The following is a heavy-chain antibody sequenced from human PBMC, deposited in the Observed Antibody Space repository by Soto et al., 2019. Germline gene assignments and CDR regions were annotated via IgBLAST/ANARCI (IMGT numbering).Heavy chain of an antibody. J-gene: IGHJ3*02. CDR2: MNPNSGNT. Sequence: DSVKVSCKASGYTFTSYDINWVRQATGQGLEWMGWMNPNSGNTGYAQKFQGRVTMTRNTSISTAYMEMSSLRSEDTAVYYCARAVVKDAFDILGQGTTVNVSS. D-gene: IGHD2-2*01. CDR3: ARAVVKDAFDI. V-gene: IGHV1-8*01. CDR1: GYTFTSYD.